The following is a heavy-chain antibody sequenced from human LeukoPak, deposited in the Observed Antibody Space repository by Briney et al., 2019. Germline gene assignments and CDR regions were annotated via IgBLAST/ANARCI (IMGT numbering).Heavy chain of an antibody. Sequence: GGSLRLSCAASGFTFSNCAMSWVRQAPGKGLEWVSAINGNGGGTYYADSVKGRFTISRDNSRNTLFLHMNTLRAEDTAVYYCAKPRVGDFIVVVPAAEDCWGQGTLVTVSS. V-gene: IGHV3-23*01. D-gene: IGHD2-2*01. CDR3: AKPRVGDFIVVVPAAEDC. CDR1: GFTFSNCA. CDR2: INGNGGGT. J-gene: IGHJ4*02.